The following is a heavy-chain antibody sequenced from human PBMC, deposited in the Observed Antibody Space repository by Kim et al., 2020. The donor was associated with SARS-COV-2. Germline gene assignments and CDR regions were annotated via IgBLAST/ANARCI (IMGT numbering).Heavy chain of an antibody. D-gene: IGHD2-2*01. Sequence: DYALSVKGRITINPDTYKNQFTLQLNSVTPEDTAVYYCARRVCSSTSCFFFWGQGTLVTVSS. CDR3: ARRVCSSTSCFFF. V-gene: IGHV6-1*01. J-gene: IGHJ4*02.